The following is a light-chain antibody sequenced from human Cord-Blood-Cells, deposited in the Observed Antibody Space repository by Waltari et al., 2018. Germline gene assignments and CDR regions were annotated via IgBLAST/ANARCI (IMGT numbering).Light chain of an antibody. J-gene: IGLJ3*02. CDR3: YSAADNNRV. Sequence: SYELTQPSSVSVSPGQTARITCSGDVLAKKYARWFQQKPGQAPVQVIYKDSERPSGIPERFSGSSSGTTVTLTISGAQVEDEADYYCYSAADNNRVFGGGTKLTVL. CDR2: KDS. CDR1: VLAKKY. V-gene: IGLV3-27*01.